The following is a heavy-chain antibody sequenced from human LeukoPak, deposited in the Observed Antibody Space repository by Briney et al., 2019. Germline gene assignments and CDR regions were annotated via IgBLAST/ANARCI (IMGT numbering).Heavy chain of an antibody. Sequence: ASVKVSCKASGYTFTGYYMHWMRQAPGQGLEWMGWINPNSGGTNYAQKFQGRVTMTRDTSISTAYMELSRLRSDDTAVYYCARDGDPRYSAPYNWFDPWGQGTLVTVSS. CDR2: INPNSGGT. CDR1: GYTFTGYY. J-gene: IGHJ5*02. D-gene: IGHD2-15*01. CDR3: ARDGDPRYSAPYNWFDP. V-gene: IGHV1-2*02.